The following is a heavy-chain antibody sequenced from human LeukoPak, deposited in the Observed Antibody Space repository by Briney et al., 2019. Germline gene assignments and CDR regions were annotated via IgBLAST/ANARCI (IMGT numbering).Heavy chain of an antibody. D-gene: IGHD6-19*01. CDR2: MNPNSGNT. J-gene: IGHJ4*02. CDR1: GYTFTGYF. V-gene: IGHV1-8*03. Sequence: ASVKVSCKASGYTFTGYFIHWVRQAPGQGLEWMGWMNPNSGNTGYAQKFQGRVTITRYTSISTAYMELSSLRSEDTAVYYCARGRSSGWSKIDYWGQGTLVTVSS. CDR3: ARGRSSGWSKIDY.